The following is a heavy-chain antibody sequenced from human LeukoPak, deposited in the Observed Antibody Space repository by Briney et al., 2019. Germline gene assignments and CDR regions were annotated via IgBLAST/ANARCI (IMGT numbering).Heavy chain of an antibody. J-gene: IGHJ4*02. D-gene: IGHD3-10*01. CDR1: GLTFSSYG. CDR2: ISYDGSNK. Sequence: GGSLRLSCAASGLTFSSYGMHWVRQAPGKGLEWVAVISYDGSNKYNADSVKGRFTISRDNSKNTLYLQMNSLRAEDTAVYYCAKDSAAEVGFGESRSPPYYFDYWGQGTLVTVSS. V-gene: IGHV3-30*18. CDR3: AKDSAAEVGFGESRSPPYYFDY.